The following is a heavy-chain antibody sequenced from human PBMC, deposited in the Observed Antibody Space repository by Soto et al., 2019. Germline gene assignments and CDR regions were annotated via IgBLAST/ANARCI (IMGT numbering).Heavy chain of an antibody. CDR2: ISSYGGST. CDR1: GFTFSSYA. CDR3: ARDPDSSGYYSFDY. Sequence: EVQLVESGGGLVQPGGSLRLSCAASGFTFSSYAMHWVRQAPGKGLEYVSAISSYGGSTYYANSVKGRFTISRDNSKNTLYLQMGSLRAEDMAVYYWARDPDSSGYYSFDYWGQGTLVTVSS. V-gene: IGHV3-64*01. D-gene: IGHD3-22*01. J-gene: IGHJ4*02.